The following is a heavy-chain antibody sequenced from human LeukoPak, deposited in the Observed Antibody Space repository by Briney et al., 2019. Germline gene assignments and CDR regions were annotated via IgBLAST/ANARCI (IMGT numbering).Heavy chain of an antibody. V-gene: IGHV3-7*01. J-gene: IGHJ4*02. Sequence: GGSLRLSCAASEFTFSSYWMNWVRQAPGKGLEWVANIKQDGSEKYYVDSVKGRFTISRDNAKNSLYLQMNSLRAEDTAVYYCARGTTVSSSLLYWGQGTLVTVSS. CDR1: EFTFSSYW. D-gene: IGHD6-6*01. CDR2: IKQDGSEK. CDR3: ARGTTVSSSLLY.